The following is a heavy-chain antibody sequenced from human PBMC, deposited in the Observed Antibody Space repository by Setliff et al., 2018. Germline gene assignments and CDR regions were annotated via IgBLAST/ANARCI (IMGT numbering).Heavy chain of an antibody. J-gene: IGHJ4*02. CDR2: INPNSGGT. CDR3: ARGRDFWSGYLVY. CDR1: GYTFTGYY. Sequence: GASVKVSCKASGYTFTGYYMHWVRQAPGQGLGWMGWINPNSGGTNYAQKFQGWVTMTRDTSISTAYMELSRLRSDDTAVYYCARGRDFWSGYLVYWGQGTLVTVSS. D-gene: IGHD3-3*01. V-gene: IGHV1-2*04.